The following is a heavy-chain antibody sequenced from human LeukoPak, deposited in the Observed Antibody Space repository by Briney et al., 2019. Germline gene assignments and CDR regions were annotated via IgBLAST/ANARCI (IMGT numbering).Heavy chain of an antibody. CDR2: ISGSGGST. CDR3: ARGAGFSIYRQQPPSYFDY. V-gene: IGHV3-23*01. J-gene: IGHJ4*02. D-gene: IGHD6-13*01. CDR1: GFTFSSYA. Sequence: GGSLRLSCAASGFTFSSYAMSWVRQAPGKGLEWVSAISGSGGSTYYADPVKGRFTISRDNSKNTLYLQMNSLRGEDTAVYYCARGAGFSIYRQQPPSYFDYWGQGTLVTVSS.